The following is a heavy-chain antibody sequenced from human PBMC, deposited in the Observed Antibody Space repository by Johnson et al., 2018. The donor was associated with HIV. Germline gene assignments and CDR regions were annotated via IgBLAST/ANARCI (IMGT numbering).Heavy chain of an antibody. V-gene: IGHV3-30*18. Sequence: QVQLVESGGGVVQPGRSLRLSCAASGFTFSSYDMHWVRQAPGKGLEWVAVISSDGSGKYYADYVKGRFTIFRDRSKNTIYLQMNSLKREDTAVYFCAKPPSMGSDAFDIWGQGTMVTVSS. CDR3: AKPPSMGSDAFDI. D-gene: IGHD3-16*01. CDR1: GFTFSSYD. CDR2: ISSDGSGK. J-gene: IGHJ3*02.